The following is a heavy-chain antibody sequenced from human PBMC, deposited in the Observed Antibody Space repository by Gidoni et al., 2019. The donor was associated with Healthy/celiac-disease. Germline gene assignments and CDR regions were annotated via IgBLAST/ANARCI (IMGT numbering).Heavy chain of an antibody. CDR2: ISGSGGST. Sequence: EVQLLESGGGLVQPGGSLRLSCAASGFTFSSYAMSWVRQAPGKGLEWVSAISGSGGSTYYADSVKGRFTISRDNSKNTLYLKMNSLRAEDTAVYYCVWFGELVIFDYWGQGTLVTVSS. V-gene: IGHV3-23*01. J-gene: IGHJ4*02. CDR1: GFTFSSYA. D-gene: IGHD3-10*01. CDR3: VWFGELVIFDY.